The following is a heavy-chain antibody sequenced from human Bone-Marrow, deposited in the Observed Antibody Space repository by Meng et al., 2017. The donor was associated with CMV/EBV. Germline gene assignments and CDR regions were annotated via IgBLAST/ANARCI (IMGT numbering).Heavy chain of an antibody. D-gene: IGHD3-10*01. CDR3: ARDGRWVRGVTSRLDY. Sequence: SGGSISSSNWWGWDGQPPGKGLEWIREIYHSGSTNYNPSHKSRVTISVDKSKTQFSLKLSSVTAADTAVYYCARDGRWVRGVTSRLDYWGQGTLVTVSS. J-gene: IGHJ4*02. CDR1: GGSISSSNW. V-gene: IGHV4-4*02. CDR2: IYHSGST.